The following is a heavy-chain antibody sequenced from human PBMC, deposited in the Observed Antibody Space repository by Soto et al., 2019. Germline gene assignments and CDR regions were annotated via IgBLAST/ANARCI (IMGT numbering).Heavy chain of an antibody. CDR2: IVPRFGSP. V-gene: IGHV1-69*06. CDR1: GGTFSDFA. Sequence: QVQLVQSGAEMRKPGSSLRVSCKASGGTFSDFAFSWVRQAPGQGLEWMGGIVPRFGSPNYAQKFGGKVTRTEDTSTSKVYMEVSRLRFDDTADYFCARDRIQLRLGKYSFHGMDVWGQGNTITVSS. D-gene: IGHD3-16*01. J-gene: IGHJ6*02. CDR3: ARDRIQLRLGKYSFHGMDV.